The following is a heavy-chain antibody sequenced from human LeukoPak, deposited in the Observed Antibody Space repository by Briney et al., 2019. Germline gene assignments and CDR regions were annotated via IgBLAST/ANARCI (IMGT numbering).Heavy chain of an antibody. CDR2: IYYSGST. Sequence: SETLSLTCTVSVGSISSYYWSWMRQPPGKGLGWVGYIYYSGSTNYNPTLKSRVTISVDTSKNQFTLKLSSVTAADTAGYYCARGGSGYSGYAYGDLEDWGQGTLVTVSS. D-gene: IGHD5-12*01. V-gene: IGHV4-59*01. J-gene: IGHJ4*02. CDR1: VGSISSYY. CDR3: ARGGSGYSGYAYGDLED.